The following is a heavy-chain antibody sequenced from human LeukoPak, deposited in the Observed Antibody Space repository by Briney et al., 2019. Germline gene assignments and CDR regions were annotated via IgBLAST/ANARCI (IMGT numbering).Heavy chain of an antibody. CDR1: GGSISSGGYY. CDR3: ARDVDDILTGQINFDY. V-gene: IGHV4-30-2*01. J-gene: IGHJ4*02. CDR2: IYHSGST. D-gene: IGHD3-9*01. Sequence: SETLSLTCTVSGGSISSGGYYWSWIRQPPGKGLEWIGYIYHSGSTYYNPSLKSRVTISVDTSKNQFSLNLSSVTAADTAVYYCARDVDDILTGQINFDYWGQGTQVTVSS.